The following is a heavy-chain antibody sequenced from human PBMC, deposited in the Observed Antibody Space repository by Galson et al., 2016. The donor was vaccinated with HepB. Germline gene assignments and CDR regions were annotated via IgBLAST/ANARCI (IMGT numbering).Heavy chain of an antibody. CDR2: ISYDGSYK. V-gene: IGHV3-30*18. Sequence: SLRLSCAASGFTFSGYAMHWVRQAPGKGLEWVAVISYDGSYKFYADSVKGRFTISRDNSKNTLYLQMNSLRAEDAAVYYCAKVRQVWSDCYAMDVWGQGTTVTVSS. D-gene: IGHD5-18*01. J-gene: IGHJ6*02. CDR3: AKVRQVWSDCYAMDV. CDR1: GFTFSGYA.